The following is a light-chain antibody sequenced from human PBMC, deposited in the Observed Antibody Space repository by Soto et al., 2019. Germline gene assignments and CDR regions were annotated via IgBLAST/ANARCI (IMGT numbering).Light chain of an antibody. CDR1: QSTSSY. CDR2: QAS. Sequence: DIQMTQSPSTLSASVGDRVTITCRASQSTSSYLAWYQQKPGKAPKLLIYQASSLENGVPSRFSGSGSGTEIRLTISSLQPDDFATYYCQQYSSHSTFGQGTKVDI. CDR3: QQYSSHST. J-gene: IGKJ1*01. V-gene: IGKV1-5*03.